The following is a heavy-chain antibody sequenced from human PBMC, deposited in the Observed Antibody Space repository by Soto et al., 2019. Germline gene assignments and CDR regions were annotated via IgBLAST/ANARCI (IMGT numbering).Heavy chain of an antibody. J-gene: IGHJ6*02. CDR2: IDSSDSYT. D-gene: IGHD4-17*01. CDR1: GYRFTSYW. Sequence: GESLKISCKASGYRFTSYWITWVRQMTGKGLEWMGKIDSSDSYTNYNPSFQGHVSISADKSITTAYLQWTSLKASDTAMYYCARSDYGDYGGLDVWGQGXTVTVSS. CDR3: ARSDYGDYGGLDV. V-gene: IGHV5-10-1*01.